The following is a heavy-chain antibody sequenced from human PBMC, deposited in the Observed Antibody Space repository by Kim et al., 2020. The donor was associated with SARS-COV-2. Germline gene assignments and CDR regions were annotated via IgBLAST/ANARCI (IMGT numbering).Heavy chain of an antibody. CDR1: GGSFSGYY. J-gene: IGHJ4*02. V-gene: IGHV4-34*01. D-gene: IGHD3-3*01. Sequence: SETLSLTCAVYGGSFSGYYWSWIRQPPGKGLEWIGEINHSGSTNYNPSLKSRVTISVDTSKNQFSLKLSSVTAADTAVYYCARVTYYDFWSGYYTANSGFDYWGQGTLVTVSS. CDR3: ARVTYYDFWSGYYTANSGFDY. CDR2: INHSGST.